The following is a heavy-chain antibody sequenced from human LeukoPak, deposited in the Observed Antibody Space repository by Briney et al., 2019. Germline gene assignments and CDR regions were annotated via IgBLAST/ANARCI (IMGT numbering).Heavy chain of an antibody. J-gene: IGHJ6*03. CDR3: ARGWWYQAYYYMDV. V-gene: IGHV4-59*01. CDR1: GGSISSYS. Sequence: PSETLSLTCTVDGGSISSYSWSWDRQPQGKGLEWVGYIYHRGSTNYNPSLKSRVSISVDTSKNQFSLRLISLTAADTAVHYCARGWWYQAYYYMDVWGKGTTVTVSS. CDR2: IYHRGST. D-gene: IGHD2-15*01.